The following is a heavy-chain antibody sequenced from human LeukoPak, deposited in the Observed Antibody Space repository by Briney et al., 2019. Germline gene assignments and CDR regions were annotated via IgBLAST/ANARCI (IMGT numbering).Heavy chain of an antibody. V-gene: IGHV1-8*01. CDR2: MNPNSGNT. CDR3: ARGRLKGESLQN. Sequence: ASVKVSCKASGYTFTSYDINWVRQATGQGLEWMGRMNPNSGNTGYAQKFQGRVTMTRNTSISTAYMELSSLRSEDTAVYYCARGRLKGESLQNWGQGTLVTVSS. D-gene: IGHD3-10*01. CDR1: GYTFTSYD. J-gene: IGHJ4*02.